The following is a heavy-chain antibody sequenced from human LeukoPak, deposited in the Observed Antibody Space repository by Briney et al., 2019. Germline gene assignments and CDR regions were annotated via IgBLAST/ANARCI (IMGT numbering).Heavy chain of an antibody. V-gene: IGHV4-34*01. D-gene: IGHD3-22*01. Sequence: PGGSLRLSCVVSGFTSSRYEMHWVRQPPGKGLEWIGEINHSGSTNYNPSLKSRVTISVDTSKKQFSLKLSSVTAADTAVYYCARGKDSSGYYYYYYMDVWGKGTTVTVSS. CDR3: ARGKDSSGYYYYYYMDV. CDR1: GFTSSRYE. CDR2: INHSGST. J-gene: IGHJ6*03.